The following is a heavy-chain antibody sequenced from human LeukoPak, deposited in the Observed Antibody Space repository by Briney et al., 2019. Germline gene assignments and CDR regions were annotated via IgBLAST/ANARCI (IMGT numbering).Heavy chain of an antibody. J-gene: IGHJ4*02. V-gene: IGHV3-21*01. CDR2: ISSSSCFI. CDR1: GFTFSPYS. Sequence: KPGGSLRLSCAASGFTFSPYSMNWVRQAPGKGLEWVAYISSSSCFIYCADSVKGRFIISRDNANNSLHLQMNSLRVEDTAVYFCARDPGVPAAPLDYWGQGTLVAVSS. CDR3: ARDPGVPAAPLDY. D-gene: IGHD2-2*01.